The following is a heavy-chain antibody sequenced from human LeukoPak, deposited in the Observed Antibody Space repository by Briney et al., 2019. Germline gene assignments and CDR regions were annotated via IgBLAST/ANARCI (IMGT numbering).Heavy chain of an antibody. CDR2: IYTSGST. Sequence: SETLSLTCTVSGGSISSGSYYWSWIRQPAGKGLEWIGRIYTSGSTNYNPSLKSRVTISVDTSKNQFSLRLSSVTAADTAVYYCARVRVGATTTFDYWGQGTLVTVSS. J-gene: IGHJ4*02. V-gene: IGHV4-61*02. D-gene: IGHD1-26*01. CDR1: GGSISSGSYY. CDR3: ARVRVGATTTFDY.